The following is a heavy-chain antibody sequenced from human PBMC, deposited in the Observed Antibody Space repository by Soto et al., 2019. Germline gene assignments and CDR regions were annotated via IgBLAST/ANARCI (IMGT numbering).Heavy chain of an antibody. CDR2: IFYSGST. CDR3: ARGGSGDIVVVAAIDY. Sequence: SETLSLTCTVSGGSISSGNYYWSWIRQHPGKGLEWIGYIFYSGSTYYNPSLKSRVTISVDTSKNQFSLKLSSVTAADTAVYYCARGGSGDIVVVAAIDYWGQGTLVTVSS. V-gene: IGHV4-31*03. J-gene: IGHJ4*02. D-gene: IGHD2-15*01. CDR1: GGSISSGNYY.